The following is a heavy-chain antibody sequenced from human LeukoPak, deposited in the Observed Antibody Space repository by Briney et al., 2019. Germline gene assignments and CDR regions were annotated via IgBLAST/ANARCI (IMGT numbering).Heavy chain of an antibody. J-gene: IGHJ6*03. D-gene: IGHD6-25*01. CDR1: GFTFSSYA. CDR3: ARFAAGGSYYYYMDV. Sequence: AGGSLRLSCAASGFTFSSYAMHWVRQAPGKGLEWVAVISYDGSNKYYADSVKGRFTISRDNSKNTLYLQMNSLRADDTAVYCCARFAAGGSYYYYMDVWGKGTMVTVSS. V-gene: IGHV3-30-3*01. CDR2: ISYDGSNK.